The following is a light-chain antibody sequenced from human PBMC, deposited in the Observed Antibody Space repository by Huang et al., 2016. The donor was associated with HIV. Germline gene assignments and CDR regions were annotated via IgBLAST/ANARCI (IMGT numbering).Light chain of an antibody. V-gene: IGKV1-39*01. J-gene: IGKJ1*01. Sequence: IQMTQSPSSLSASVGDRVTITCRASQSVNTDLSWYQQQPGKAPTLLISAASTLQSGVPSRFSGGGSRTHFTLTISSLQPEDFATYYCQQTYNTPTFGQGTTVELK. CDR2: AAS. CDR3: QQTYNTPT. CDR1: QSVNTD.